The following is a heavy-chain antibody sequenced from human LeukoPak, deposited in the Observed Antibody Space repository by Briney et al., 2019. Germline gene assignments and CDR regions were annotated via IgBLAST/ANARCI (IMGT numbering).Heavy chain of an antibody. Sequence: ASVKVSCKSSGYTFTSFGISWVRQAPGQGLEWMGWISAYDGYTHFAQKFQGRVTMTTDTSTSTAYMELRSLRSDDTAVYYCARGFSPRRNYDSSGYYSYYFDHWGQGTLVTVSS. CDR1: GYTFTSFG. CDR2: ISAYDGYT. V-gene: IGHV1-18*01. CDR3: ARGFSPRRNYDSSGYYSYYFDH. D-gene: IGHD3-22*01. J-gene: IGHJ4*02.